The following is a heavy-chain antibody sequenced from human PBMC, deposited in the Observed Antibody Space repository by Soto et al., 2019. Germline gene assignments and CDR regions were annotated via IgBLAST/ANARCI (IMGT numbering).Heavy chain of an antibody. V-gene: IGHV3-74*01. Sequence: PGGSLRLSCAASGFTFSSYWMHWVRQAPGKGLVWVSRINSDGSSTTYADSVKGRFTISRDNAKNTLYLQMNSLRAEDTALYMRRRPPGSSFYWSKGALVTVSS. CDR1: GFTFSSYW. CDR3: RRPPGSSFY. CDR2: INSDGSST. J-gene: IGHJ4*02.